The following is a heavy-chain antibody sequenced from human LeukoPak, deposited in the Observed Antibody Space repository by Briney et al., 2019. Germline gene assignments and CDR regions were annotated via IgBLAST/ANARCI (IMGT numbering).Heavy chain of an antibody. Sequence: PSETLSLTCAVYGGSFSGYYWSWIRQPPGKGLEWMGEINHSGSTNYNPSLKSRVTISVDTSKNQFSLKLSSVTAADTAVYYCARGRGVVRGVIKGYYMDVWGKGTTVTVSS. V-gene: IGHV4-34*01. CDR2: INHSGST. D-gene: IGHD3-10*01. CDR1: GGSFSGYY. J-gene: IGHJ6*03. CDR3: ARGRGVVRGVIKGYYMDV.